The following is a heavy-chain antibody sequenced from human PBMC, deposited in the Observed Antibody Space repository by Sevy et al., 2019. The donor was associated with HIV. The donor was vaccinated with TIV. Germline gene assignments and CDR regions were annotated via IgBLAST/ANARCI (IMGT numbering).Heavy chain of an antibody. CDR2: ISGSGGST. CDR1: GFTFSSYA. J-gene: IGHJ4*02. CDR3: AKDPRTTVTTYYFDF. V-gene: IGHV3-23*01. D-gene: IGHD4-17*01. Sequence: GGSLRLSCAASGFTFSSYAMSWVRQAPAKGLEWVSAISGSGGSTYYADSVKGRFTISSDNSKNTLYLQMNSLRAEDTAVYYCAKDPRTTVTTYYFDFWGQGTLVTVSS.